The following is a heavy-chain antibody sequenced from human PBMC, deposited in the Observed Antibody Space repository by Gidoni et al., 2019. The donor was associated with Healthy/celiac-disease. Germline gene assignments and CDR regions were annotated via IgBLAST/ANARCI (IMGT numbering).Heavy chain of an antibody. D-gene: IGHD5-18*01. V-gene: IGHV4-59*01. CDR2: IYYSGST. Sequence: QVQLQESGPGLVKPPETLSLTCTVPGGSISSYYWSWIRQPPGKGLEWIGYIYYSGSTNYNPSLKSRVTISVDTSKNQFSLKLSSVTAADTAVYYCARDKWGYSYASGDAFDIWGQGTMVTVSS. J-gene: IGHJ3*02. CDR1: GGSISSYY. CDR3: ARDKWGYSYASGDAFDI.